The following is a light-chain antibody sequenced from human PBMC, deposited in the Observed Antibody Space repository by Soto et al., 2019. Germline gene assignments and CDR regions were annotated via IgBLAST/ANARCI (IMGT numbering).Light chain of an antibody. Sequence: DIHINQSPTSLSSSVGDIVTITCRASQSISSYLNWYQQKPGKAPKLLIYAASSLQSGVPSRFSGSGSGTDFTLTISSLQPEDFATYYCLETFGQGTKVDI. CDR3: LET. V-gene: IGKV1-39*01. CDR2: AAS. CDR1: QSISSY. J-gene: IGKJ1*01.